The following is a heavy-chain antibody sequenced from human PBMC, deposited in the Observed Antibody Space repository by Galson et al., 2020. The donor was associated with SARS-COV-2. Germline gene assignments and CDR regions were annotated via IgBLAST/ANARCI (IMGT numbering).Heavy chain of an antibody. J-gene: IGHJ3*02. Sequence: HGESLKISCKGSGYSFTSYWIGWVRQMPGKGLEWMRIIYPGDSDTRYSPSFQGQVTISADKSISTAYLQWSSLKASDTAMYYCARRKPTYYYDSSGYGDAFDIWGQGTMVTVSS. D-gene: IGHD3-22*01. CDR3: ARRKPTYYYDSSGYGDAFDI. CDR1: GYSFTSYW. V-gene: IGHV5-51*01. CDR2: IYPGDSDT.